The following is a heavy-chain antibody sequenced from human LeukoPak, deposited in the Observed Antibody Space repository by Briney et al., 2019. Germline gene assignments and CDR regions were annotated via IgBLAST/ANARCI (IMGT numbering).Heavy chain of an antibody. CDR1: GGSISSGAYY. Sequence: SETLSLTCTVSGGSISSGAYYWSWIRQHPGNGLEWIGYIYYSGSTYYNPSLKSRVTISVDTSKNQFSLKLSSVTAADTAVYYCARDARPYDSIGGMDVWGQGTTVTVSS. J-gene: IGHJ6*02. CDR3: ARDARPYDSIGGMDV. D-gene: IGHD3-22*01. CDR2: IYYSGST. V-gene: IGHV4-31*03.